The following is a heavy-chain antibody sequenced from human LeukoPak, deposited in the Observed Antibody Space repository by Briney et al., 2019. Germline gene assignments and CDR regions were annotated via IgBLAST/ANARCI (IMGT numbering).Heavy chain of an antibody. CDR1: GFTFSSYE. CDR2: ISSSGSTI. J-gene: IGHJ4*02. CDR3: ARDAYSNWNDVPIDDY. V-gene: IGHV3-48*03. D-gene: IGHD1-1*01. Sequence: PGGSLRLSCAASGFTFSSYEMNWVRQAPGKGLEWVSYISSSGSTIYYADSVKGRFTISRDNAKNSLYLQMNSLRAEDTAVYYCARDAYSNWNDVPIDDYWGQGTLVTVSS.